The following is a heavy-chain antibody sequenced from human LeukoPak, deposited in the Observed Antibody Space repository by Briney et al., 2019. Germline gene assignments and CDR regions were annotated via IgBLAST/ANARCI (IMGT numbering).Heavy chain of an antibody. V-gene: IGHV2-5*01. J-gene: IGHJ4*02. CDR2: IYWNDDK. CDR3: ARRGSSLSFDF. CDR1: GFSLSTSGVG. Sequence: ESGPTLVKPPQTLTLTCTFSGFSLSTSGVGVGWIRQPPGKALEWLALIYWNDDKRYSPSLESRLTITKDTSKNQVVLTMTNMDPVDTATYYCARRGSSLSFDFWGQGTLVTVSS. D-gene: IGHD6-6*01.